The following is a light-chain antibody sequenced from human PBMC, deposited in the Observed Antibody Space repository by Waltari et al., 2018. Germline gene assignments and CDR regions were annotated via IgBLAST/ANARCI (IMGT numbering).Light chain of an antibody. J-gene: IGLJ3*02. CDR3: SSYSSTNTVV. V-gene: IGLV2-14*03. Sequence: QSALTRPASVSGSPGQSVTISCTGTSSDVGGYNFVSWYQQHPGRAPKLMIYDVTHRPSVGCTRFSGSKSGDTASLTISGRQAADEAEYYCSSYSSTNTVVFGGGTQLTV. CDR1: SSDVGGYNF. CDR2: DVT.